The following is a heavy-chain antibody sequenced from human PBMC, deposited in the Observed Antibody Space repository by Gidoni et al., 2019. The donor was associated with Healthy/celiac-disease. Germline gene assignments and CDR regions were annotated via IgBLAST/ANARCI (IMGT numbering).Heavy chain of an antibody. CDR3: AKVSHYDSSGYY. Sequence: EVQLLESGGGLVQPGGSLRLTCAASGFPFSSYAMSWVRQAPGKGLEWVSAISGSGGSTYYADSVKGRFTISRDNSKNTLYLQMNSLRAEDTAVYYCAKVSHYDSSGYYWGQGTLVTVSS. CDR1: GFPFSSYA. V-gene: IGHV3-23*01. CDR2: ISGSGGST. J-gene: IGHJ4*02. D-gene: IGHD3-22*01.